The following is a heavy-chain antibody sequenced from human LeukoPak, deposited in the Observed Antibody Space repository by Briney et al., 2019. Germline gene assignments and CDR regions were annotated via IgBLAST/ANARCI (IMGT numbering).Heavy chain of an antibody. CDR2: ITDSGGGT. J-gene: IGHJ6*02. D-gene: IGHD5-12*01. CDR3: TRGAREVDV. CDR1: GFTFSSYS. Sequence: GGSLRLSCATSGFTFSSYSLGWARQAPGKGLEWVSAITDSGGGTYYADSVKGRFTISRDNSKNTLYLQMNNLRAEDAAVYYCTRGAREVDVWGQGTTVTVSS. V-gene: IGHV3-23*01.